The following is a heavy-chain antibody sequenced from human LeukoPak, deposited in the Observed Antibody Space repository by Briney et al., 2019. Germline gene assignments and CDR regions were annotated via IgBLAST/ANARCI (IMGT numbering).Heavy chain of an antibody. CDR1: GFTFDGYG. Sequence: PGGSLRPSCAASGFTFDGYGMSWVRQAPGKGLERVSGINWNGGSTGYADSVKGRFTISRDNAKNSLYLQVSSLRAEDTAWYYCARGQNYYGSGSQTFDIWGQGTMVTVSS. CDR3: ARGQNYYGSGSQTFDI. J-gene: IGHJ3*02. V-gene: IGHV3-20*04. CDR2: INWNGGST. D-gene: IGHD3-10*01.